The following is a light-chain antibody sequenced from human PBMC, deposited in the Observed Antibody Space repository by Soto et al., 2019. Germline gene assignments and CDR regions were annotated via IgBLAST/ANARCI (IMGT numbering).Light chain of an antibody. Sequence: QSALTQPRSVSGSPGQSVTISCTGTSSDVGGYDFVSWYQQHPGKAPKLTIYDVTKRPSWVPDRFSGAKSGNSASLTISGLRAEDEADYYCCSYAGSYNLGVFGGGTKVTVL. CDR3: CSYAGSYNLGV. V-gene: IGLV2-11*01. J-gene: IGLJ3*02. CDR2: DVT. CDR1: SSDVGGYDF.